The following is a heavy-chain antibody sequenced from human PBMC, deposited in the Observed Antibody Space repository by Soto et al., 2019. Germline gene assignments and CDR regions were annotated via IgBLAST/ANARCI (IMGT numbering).Heavy chain of an antibody. CDR3: ARGRLGGDYDS. J-gene: IGHJ4*02. Sequence: QVQLVQSGAEVKKPGASVKVSCKASGYTFTSYDISWVRQAPGQGLEWMGWISTSNGYTNYAQKLQGRVTMTTDTSTSTAYLELRSLRADDTAVYYCARGRLGGDYDSWGQGTLVTVSS. CDR2: ISTSNGYT. V-gene: IGHV1-18*01. D-gene: IGHD3-16*01. CDR1: GYTFTSYD.